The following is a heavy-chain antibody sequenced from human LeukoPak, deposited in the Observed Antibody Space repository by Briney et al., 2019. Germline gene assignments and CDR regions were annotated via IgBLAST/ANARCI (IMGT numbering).Heavy chain of an antibody. Sequence: GGSLRLSCAASGFTFSSYSMNWVRQAPGKGLEWVSYISSSSSSTIYYADSVEGRLAISRDNAKNSLYLQMNSLRAEDTAVYYCARDNGRTLGMDVWGQGTTVTVSS. V-gene: IGHV3-48*01. J-gene: IGHJ6*02. CDR2: ISSSSSSTI. CDR3: ARDNGRTLGMDV. CDR1: GFTFSSYS. D-gene: IGHD2-8*01.